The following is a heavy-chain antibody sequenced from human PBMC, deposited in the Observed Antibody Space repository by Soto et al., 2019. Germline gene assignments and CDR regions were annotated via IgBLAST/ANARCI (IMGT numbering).Heavy chain of an antibody. CDR2: IYHNGST. J-gene: IGHJ4*02. D-gene: IGHD3-3*01. CDR3: AGGYDFWSGYYPKSNYFDY. CDR1: GGSISSSSYY. Sequence: QLQLQQSGPGLVKPSETLSLTCTVSGGSISSSSYYWGWIRQPPGKRLEWIGSIYHNGSTYYNPSLKRRVTIPADTSENLFSLKLSTVTAADTAVYFCAGGYDFWSGYYPKSNYFDYWGQGTLVTVSS. V-gene: IGHV4-39*01.